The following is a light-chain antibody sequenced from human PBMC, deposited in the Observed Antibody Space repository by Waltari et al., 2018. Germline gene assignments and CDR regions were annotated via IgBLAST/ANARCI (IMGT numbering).Light chain of an antibody. Sequence: SSELTQDPAVSVALGQTVRITCQGDRPRRYYPSWYQQRPGQAPRLVIYGQDNRPSGIPDRFSGSTSGDTASLTITGAQAEDEADYYCHSRDTISTRVFGGGTRLTV. V-gene: IGLV3-19*01. J-gene: IGLJ3*02. CDR3: HSRDTISTRV. CDR1: RPRRYY. CDR2: GQD.